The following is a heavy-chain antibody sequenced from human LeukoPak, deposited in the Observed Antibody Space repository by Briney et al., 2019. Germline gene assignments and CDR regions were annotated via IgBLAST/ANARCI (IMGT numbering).Heavy chain of an antibody. V-gene: IGHV4-34*01. CDR2: ITHSGST. J-gene: IGHJ4*02. Sequence: PSETLSLTCAVYGGSFSGYYWSWIRQPPGKGLEWIGEITHSGSTNYNPSLKSRVTISVDTSKNQFSLKLSSVTAADTAVYYCARGRGSSGWYGGFDYWGQGTLVTVSS. D-gene: IGHD6-19*01. CDR3: ARGRGSSGWYGGFDY. CDR1: GGSFSGYY.